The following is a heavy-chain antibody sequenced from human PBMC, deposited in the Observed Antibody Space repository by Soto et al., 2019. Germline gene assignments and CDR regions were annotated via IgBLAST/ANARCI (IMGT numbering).Heavy chain of an antibody. CDR2: ISSSADRA. CDR1: GYTFSNYA. Sequence: GGSLRLSCAASGYTFSNYAMSWVRQAPGKGLEWVSGISSSADRAYYADSVKGRFTISRDHSRNTLSLQMHSLRADDTATYYCAKDSNGDYVGGFEMLGQGTMVTVSS. CDR3: AKDSNGDYVGGFEM. J-gene: IGHJ3*02. D-gene: IGHD4-17*01. V-gene: IGHV3-23*01.